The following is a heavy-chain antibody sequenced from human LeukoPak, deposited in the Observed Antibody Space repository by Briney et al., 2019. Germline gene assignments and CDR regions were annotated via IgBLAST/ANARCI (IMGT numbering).Heavy chain of an antibody. V-gene: IGHV3-48*03. Sequence: PGGSLRLSCAASGFTFSSYAMHWVRQAPGKGLEWVSYISSSGSTIYYADSVKGRFTISRDNAKNSLYLQMNSLRAEDTAVYYCAREGSVAGTAIFDYWGQGTLVTVSS. D-gene: IGHD6-19*01. CDR1: GFTFSSYA. J-gene: IGHJ4*02. CDR3: AREGSVAGTAIFDY. CDR2: ISSSGSTI.